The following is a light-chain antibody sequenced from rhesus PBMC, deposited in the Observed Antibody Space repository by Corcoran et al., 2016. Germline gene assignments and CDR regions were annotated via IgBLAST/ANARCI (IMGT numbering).Light chain of an antibody. J-gene: IGKJ4*01. V-gene: IGKV3-42*01. CDR3: QQHDDWPPLT. CDR1: QSVTSR. CDR2: DAT. Sequence: EVVMTQSPATLSLSPGERATLSCRASQSVTSRLAWYQQKPGQAPRLLIDDATRRATGLPERFSGSGSGTEFTLNISSLEPEDVGLYYCQQHDDWPPLTFGGGTKVEIK.